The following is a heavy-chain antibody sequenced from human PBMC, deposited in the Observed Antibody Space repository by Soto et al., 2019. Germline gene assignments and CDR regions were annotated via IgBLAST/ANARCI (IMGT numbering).Heavy chain of an antibody. Sequence: ASVKVSCKASGYTFTSYGISWLRQAPGQGLEWMGWISAYNGNTNYAQKLQGRVTMTIDTSTSTAYMELRSLRSDDTAVYYCARGYDFCSGYYNFDYWGQGTLVTVSS. J-gene: IGHJ4*02. V-gene: IGHV1-18*01. CDR2: ISAYNGNT. CDR3: ARGYDFCSGYYNFDY. CDR1: GYTFTSYG. D-gene: IGHD3-3*01.